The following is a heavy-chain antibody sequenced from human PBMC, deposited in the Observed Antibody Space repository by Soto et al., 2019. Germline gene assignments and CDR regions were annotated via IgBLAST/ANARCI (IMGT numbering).Heavy chain of an antibody. Sequence: SETLSLTCSVYGGSFSGYSWTWIRQPPGTGLEWIGEINHTGSTNYNPSLKSRVTISVDTSKNQFSLKLTSVTAADTAVYYCARDKITGLFDYWGQGTLVTVSS. CDR2: INHTGST. D-gene: IGHD2-8*02. V-gene: IGHV4-34*01. J-gene: IGHJ4*02. CDR1: GGSFSGYS. CDR3: ARDKITGLFDY.